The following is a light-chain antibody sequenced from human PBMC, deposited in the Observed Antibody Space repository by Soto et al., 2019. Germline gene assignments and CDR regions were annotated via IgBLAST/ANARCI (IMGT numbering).Light chain of an antibody. CDR1: QSVSSN. J-gene: IGKJ1*01. Sequence: EIVMTQSRATLSVSPGERATLSCRASQSVSSNLAWYQQKPGQAPRLLIYGASTRATGVPARFSGSGSGTEFTLTISSLQSEDLAVYYCQQYNNWPPWTFGQGTKVEIK. CDR2: GAS. CDR3: QQYNNWPPWT. V-gene: IGKV3-15*01.